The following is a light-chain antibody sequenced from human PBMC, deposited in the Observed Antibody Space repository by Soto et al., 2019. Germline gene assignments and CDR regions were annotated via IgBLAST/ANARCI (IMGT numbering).Light chain of an antibody. V-gene: IGKV3-11*01. CDR2: DAS. CDR1: QSVSSY. J-gene: IGKJ1*01. Sequence: EIVLTQSPATLSLSPGGRATLSCRASQSVSSYLAWYQQKPGQAPRLLIYDASNRATGIPARFSGSGSGTDFTLTISRLEPEDFAVYYCQQYAKAPLTFGQGTKVDIK. CDR3: QQYAKAPLT.